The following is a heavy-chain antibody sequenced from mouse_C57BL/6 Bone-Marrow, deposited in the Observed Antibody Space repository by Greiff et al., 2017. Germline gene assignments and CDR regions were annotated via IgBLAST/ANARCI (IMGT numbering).Heavy chain of an antibody. D-gene: IGHD1-1*01. V-gene: IGHV1-59*01. CDR3: ARWGYYGSSYGFAY. CDR1: GYTFTSYW. CDR2: IDPSDSYT. Sequence: QVQLQQPGAELVRPGTSVKLSCKASGYTFTSYWMHWVKQRPGQGLAWIGVIDPSDSYTNYTQKFKGQATLTVDTSSSTACRQLSSLTSEDSAVYYCARWGYYGSSYGFAYWGQGTLVTVSA. J-gene: IGHJ3*01.